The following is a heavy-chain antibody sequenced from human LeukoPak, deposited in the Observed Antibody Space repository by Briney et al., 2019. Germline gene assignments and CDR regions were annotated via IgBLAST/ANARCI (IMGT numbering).Heavy chain of an antibody. Sequence: GGSLRLSCAASGFMFSTYAMSWVRQAPEKGLEWVSGISASGGIGGGTFYADSVRGRFTISRDNSKNTLSLQMNSLRVEDTAMYFCAKDIQLSTWGLGTMVTVSS. CDR2: ISASGGIGGGT. J-gene: IGHJ3*01. D-gene: IGHD5-24*01. V-gene: IGHV3-23*01. CDR3: AKDIQLST. CDR1: GFMFSTYA.